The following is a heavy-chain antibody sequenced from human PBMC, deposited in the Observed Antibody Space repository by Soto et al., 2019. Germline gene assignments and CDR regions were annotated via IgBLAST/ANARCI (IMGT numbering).Heavy chain of an antibody. J-gene: IGHJ5*02. CDR3: ASPKIAFYNWFDP. D-gene: IGHD3-3*02. CDR2: IYYSGST. CDR1: GGSIGSYY. Sequence: PSETLSLTCTVTGGSIGSYYWSWIRQPPGKGLEWIGYIYYSGSTNYNPSLKSRVTISVDTSKNQFSLKLSSVTAADTAVYYCASPKIAFYNWFDPWGQGTLVTVS. V-gene: IGHV4-59*08.